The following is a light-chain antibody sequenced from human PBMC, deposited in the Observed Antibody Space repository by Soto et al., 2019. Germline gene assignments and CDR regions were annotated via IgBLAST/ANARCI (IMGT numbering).Light chain of an antibody. J-gene: IGKJ5*01. V-gene: IGKV3-20*01. Sequence: VLTQPPGTLSSSAGEGATLSCRASQSVSSSFLAWYQQKVGQAPRLLIYGASSRATGIPDRFSGSGSGTDFTLTISRLEPEDFAVYYCQQYGSSPRTFGQRTRLEIK. CDR2: GAS. CDR3: QQYGSSPRT. CDR1: QSVSSSF.